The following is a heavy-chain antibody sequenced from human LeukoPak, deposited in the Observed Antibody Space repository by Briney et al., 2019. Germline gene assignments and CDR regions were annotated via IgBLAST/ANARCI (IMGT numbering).Heavy chain of an antibody. D-gene: IGHD4-17*01. Sequence: PSETLSLTCAVSGGSISSSTWWSWVRQPPGKGLEWIGEIYHSGSTNYNPSLKSRVTLSVDKSKNQFSLKLSSVTAADTAVYYCARVYDDFRYGLDYWGQGTLVTVSS. CDR1: GGSISSSTW. CDR2: IYHSGST. V-gene: IGHV4-4*02. CDR3: ARVYDDFRYGLDY. J-gene: IGHJ4*02.